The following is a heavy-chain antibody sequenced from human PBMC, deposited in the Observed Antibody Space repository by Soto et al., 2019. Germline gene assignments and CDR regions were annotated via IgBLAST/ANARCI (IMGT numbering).Heavy chain of an antibody. CDR1: GFTISTFA. CDR2: MTGSGATI. CDR3: AKDAVYNDGLWLMDS. V-gene: IGHV3-23*01. D-gene: IGHD2-21*01. J-gene: IGHJ4*02. Sequence: GSLRLSCAASGFTISTFAMTWVRQAPGKGLESVCGMTGSGATIHYADSVRGRFTISKDNSKNVLFLQMDYLRDEDTAIYYCAKDAVYNDGLWLMDSWGQGTLVTVSS.